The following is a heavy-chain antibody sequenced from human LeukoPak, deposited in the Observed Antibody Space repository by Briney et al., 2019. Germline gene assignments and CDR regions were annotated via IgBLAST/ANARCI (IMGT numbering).Heavy chain of an antibody. CDR3: ARGIAAAAPFDY. Sequence: PSETLSLTCTVSGGSISSYYWSWIRQPPGKGLEWIGYIYYSGSTNYNPSLKSRGTISVETPKNQPSLKLSSVTAADTAVYYCARGIAAAAPFDYWGQGTLVTVSS. CDR1: GGSISSYY. V-gene: IGHV4-59*01. J-gene: IGHJ4*02. D-gene: IGHD6-13*01. CDR2: IYYSGST.